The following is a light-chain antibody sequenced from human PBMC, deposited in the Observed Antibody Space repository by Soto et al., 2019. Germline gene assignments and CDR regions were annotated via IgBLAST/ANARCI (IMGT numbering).Light chain of an antibody. CDR3: QQYVSLPIT. Sequence: EIVLTQSPGTLSLSPEERATLSCRASQSIGSSYLAWYQQKPGQAPRLLIYGASPRATGIPDRFSGSGSGTDFTLTIKRVAPEDFAVYYCQQYVSLPITFGQGTRLELK. CDR2: GAS. CDR1: QSIGSSY. J-gene: IGKJ5*01. V-gene: IGKV3-20*01.